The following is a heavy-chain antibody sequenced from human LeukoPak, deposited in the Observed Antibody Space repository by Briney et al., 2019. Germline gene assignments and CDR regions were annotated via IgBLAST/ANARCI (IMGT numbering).Heavy chain of an antibody. CDR3: ARDWGYSSGWYGRDAFDI. Sequence: ASVKVSCEASGYTFTSYGISWVRQAPGQGLEWMGWISAYNGNTNYAQKLQGRVTMTTDTSTSTAYMELRSLRSDDTAVYYCARDWGYSSGWYGRDAFDIWGQGTMVTVSS. D-gene: IGHD6-19*01. CDR1: GYTFTSYG. CDR2: ISAYNGNT. J-gene: IGHJ3*02. V-gene: IGHV1-18*01.